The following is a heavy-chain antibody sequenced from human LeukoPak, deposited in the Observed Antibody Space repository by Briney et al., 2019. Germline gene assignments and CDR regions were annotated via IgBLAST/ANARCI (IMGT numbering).Heavy chain of an antibody. CDR3: VRDRYDVLTGYNDAFDI. D-gene: IGHD3-9*01. J-gene: IGHJ3*02. CDR2: IKQDGSEK. Sequence: GGSLRLSCAASGFTFTTYWMSWVRQAPGKGLEWMANIKQDGSEKYYVDSVKGRFTISRDNAKNSLYLQMNSLRAEDTAVYYCVRDRYDVLTGYNDAFDIWVMGHWSPSLQ. CDR1: GFTFTTYW. V-gene: IGHV3-7*01.